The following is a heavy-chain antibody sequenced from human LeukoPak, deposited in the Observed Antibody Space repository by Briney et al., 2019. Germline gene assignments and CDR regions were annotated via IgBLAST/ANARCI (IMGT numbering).Heavy chain of an antibody. J-gene: IGHJ3*02. CDR3: ARDVYYYILTPGLVAFDI. CDR2: IYSGGNT. CDR1: GFTVSSNY. Sequence: GGSLRLSCAASGFTVSSNYMSWVRQAPGKGLEWVSVIYSGGNTYYADSVKGRFTISRDNSKNTLYLQMNSLRAEDTAVYYCARDVYYYILTPGLVAFDIWGQGTMVTVSS. D-gene: IGHD3-9*01. V-gene: IGHV3-53*01.